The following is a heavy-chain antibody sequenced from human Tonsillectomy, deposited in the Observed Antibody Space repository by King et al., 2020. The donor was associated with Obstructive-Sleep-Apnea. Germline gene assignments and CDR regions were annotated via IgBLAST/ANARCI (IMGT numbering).Heavy chain of an antibody. CDR2: ISGSGTST. CDR1: GFTFSSYA. V-gene: IGHV3-64*01. J-gene: IGHJ5*02. Sequence: VQLVESGGGLVQPGGSLRLSCAASGFTFSSYAMHWVRQAPGKGLEYVSGISGSGTSTYYVNSVNDRFTISRDNSKKTLYLQMDSLRAEDMAGYYCARDYYDSSGYYYAGWFDPWGQGTLVTVSS. CDR3: ARDYYDSSGYYYAGWFDP. D-gene: IGHD3-22*01.